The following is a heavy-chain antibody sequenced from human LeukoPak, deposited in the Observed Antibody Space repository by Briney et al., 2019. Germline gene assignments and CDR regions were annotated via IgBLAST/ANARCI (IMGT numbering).Heavy chain of an antibody. CDR3: ARTALYYYDSSGYLFDI. CDR2: TYNSGST. D-gene: IGHD3-22*01. Sequence: SETLSLTCSVSGGSIGSYYWSWIRQHPGKGLEWIGYTYNSGSTYYNPSLKSRVTISVDTSKNQFSLKLSSVTAADTAVYYCARTALYYYDSSGYLFDIWGQGTMVTVSS. CDR1: GGSIGSYY. V-gene: IGHV4-59*06. J-gene: IGHJ3*02.